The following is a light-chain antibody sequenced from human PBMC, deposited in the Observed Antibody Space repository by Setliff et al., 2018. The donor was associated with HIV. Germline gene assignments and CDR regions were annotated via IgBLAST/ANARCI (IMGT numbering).Light chain of an antibody. J-gene: IGLJ1*01. Sequence: QSALTQPASVYGSPGQSITISCTGTSSDVGSYNLVSWYQQRPGKAPKLIMYEVTKWPSGISDRFSGSKSGNTASLTISGLQADDEADYYCCSYGSSDTFVFGTGTKVTVL. CDR3: CSYGSSDTFV. V-gene: IGLV2-23*02. CDR1: SSDVGSYNL. CDR2: EVT.